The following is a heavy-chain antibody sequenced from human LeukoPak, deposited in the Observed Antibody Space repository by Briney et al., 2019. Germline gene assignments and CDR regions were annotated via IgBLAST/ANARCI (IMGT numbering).Heavy chain of an antibody. CDR2: TFYSGST. D-gene: IGHD5-24*01. CDR3: ARGEMATIEDAFDI. CDR1: SGSISTSNYY. Sequence: SETLSLTCTVSSGSISTSNYYWGWVRQPPGKAREGSGNTFYSGSTNYNPSLKSRVTISVDPSKNQFSLKLSPVTAADTAVYYCARGEMATIEDAFDIWGQGTMVTVSS. J-gene: IGHJ3*02. V-gene: IGHV4-39*07.